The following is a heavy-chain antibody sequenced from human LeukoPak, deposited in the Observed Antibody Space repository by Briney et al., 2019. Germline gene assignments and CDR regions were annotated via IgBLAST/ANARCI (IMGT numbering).Heavy chain of an antibody. Sequence: GGSLRLSCAASGFTVSSYSMNWVRQAPGKGLEWVSYISSSSSTIYYADSVKGRFTISGDNAKNSLYLQMNSLRDEDTAVYYCARGSEYYDSSGYYGYWYFDLWGRGILVTVSS. CDR3: ARGSEYYDSSGYYGYWYFDL. CDR2: ISSSSSTI. V-gene: IGHV3-48*02. D-gene: IGHD3-22*01. CDR1: GFTVSSYS. J-gene: IGHJ2*01.